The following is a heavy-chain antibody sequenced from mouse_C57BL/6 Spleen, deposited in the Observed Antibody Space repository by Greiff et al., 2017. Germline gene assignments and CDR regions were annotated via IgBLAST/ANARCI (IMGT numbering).Heavy chain of an antibody. D-gene: IGHD2-10*01. Sequence: QVQLQQPGAELVKPGASVKLSCKASGYTFTSYWMHWVKPRPGQGLEWIGMIHPNSGSTNYNEKFKSKATLTVDKSSSTAYMQLSSLTSEDSAVYYCARSSYPNYAMDYWGQGTSVTVSS. V-gene: IGHV1-64*01. J-gene: IGHJ4*01. CDR2: IHPNSGST. CDR3: ARSSYPNYAMDY. CDR1: GYTFTSYW.